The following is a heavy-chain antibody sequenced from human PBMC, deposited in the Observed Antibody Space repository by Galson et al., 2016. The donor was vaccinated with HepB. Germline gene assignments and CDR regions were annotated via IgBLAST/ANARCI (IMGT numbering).Heavy chain of an antibody. CDR2: SNSNGETI. Sequence: SVKVSCKASGYTFTRYYLHWVRQAPGQGLEWMGLSNSNGETITYAQKFQGRVTMTRDTSTSTVYMELSGLRSEDTAVYYCARWPFDTSGHYLYYFDYWGQGTLVTVSS. J-gene: IGHJ4*02. V-gene: IGHV1-46*01. D-gene: IGHD3-22*01. CDR1: GYTFTRYY. CDR3: ARWPFDTSGHYLYYFDY.